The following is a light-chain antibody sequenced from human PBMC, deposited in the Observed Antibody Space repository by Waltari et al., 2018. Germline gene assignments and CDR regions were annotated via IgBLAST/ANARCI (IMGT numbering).Light chain of an antibody. CDR1: AMPNQY. Sequence: SYELTQPPSVAVAPAQTAGNPRPGNAMPNQYAYWYQQKPVQAPVLGIYKDSERPSGIPERFSGSSSGTTVTLTISGVQAEDEADYYCQSADSSGTYHVVFGGGTKLTVL. V-gene: IGLV3-25*03. CDR3: QSADSSGTYHVV. J-gene: IGLJ2*01. CDR2: KDS.